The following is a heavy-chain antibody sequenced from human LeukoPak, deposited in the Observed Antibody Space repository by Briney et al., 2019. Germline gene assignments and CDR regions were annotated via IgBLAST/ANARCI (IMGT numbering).Heavy chain of an antibody. V-gene: IGHV1-2*02. Sequence: ASVKVSCKASGYTFTGYYMHWVRHAPGQGLEWMGWINPNSGGTNYAQKFQGRVTMTRDTSISTAYMELSRLRSDDTAVYYCARLGTSCNAFDIWGQGTMVTVSS. D-gene: IGHD2-2*01. CDR2: INPNSGGT. J-gene: IGHJ3*02. CDR1: GYTFTGYY. CDR3: ARLGTSCNAFDI.